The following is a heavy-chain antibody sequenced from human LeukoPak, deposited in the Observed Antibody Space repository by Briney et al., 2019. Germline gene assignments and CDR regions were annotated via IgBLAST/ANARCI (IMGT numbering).Heavy chain of an antibody. CDR1: GFSFSDYD. CDR3: GRAFPPLRTSSAGDL. D-gene: IGHD3-16*01. V-gene: IGHV3-21*01. Sequence: GGSLRLSCSASGFSFSDYDMDWVRQAPGKGLEWVSAISGRSSHVYYGESVKGRFTISRDNAKNSLYLQLDSLGVEDTAVYYCGRAFPPLRTSSAGDLWGQGTLVTVSS. CDR2: ISGRSSHV. J-gene: IGHJ1*01.